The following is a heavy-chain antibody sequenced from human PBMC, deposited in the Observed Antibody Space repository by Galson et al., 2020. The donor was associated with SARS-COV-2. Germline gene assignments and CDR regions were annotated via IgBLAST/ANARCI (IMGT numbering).Heavy chain of an antibody. J-gene: IGHJ6*03. CDR3: ARDRSTIVGVVHPGDYMDV. D-gene: IGHD3-3*01. V-gene: IGHV3-48*01. Sequence: GGSLRLSCAASGFTFSSYSMNWVRQAPGKGLEWVSYISSSTRTIYYAVSVKGRFTISRDIAKNSLFLQMNSLRAEDTAVYYCARDRSTIVGVVHPGDYMDVWGQGTTVTVSS. CDR1: GFTFSSYS. CDR2: ISSSTRTI.